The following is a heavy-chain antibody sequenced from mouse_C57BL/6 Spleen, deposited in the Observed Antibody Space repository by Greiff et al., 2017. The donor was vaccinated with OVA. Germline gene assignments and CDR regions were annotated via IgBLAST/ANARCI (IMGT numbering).Heavy chain of an antibody. V-gene: IGHV7-3*01. Sequence: DVQLVESGGGLVQPGGSLSLSCAASGFTFTDYYMSWVRQPPGKALEWLGFIRNKANGYTTEYSASVKGRFTISRDNSQSILYLQMNALGAEDSATYYCARYGGAMDYWGQGTSVTVSS. J-gene: IGHJ4*01. CDR1: GFTFTDYY. CDR3: ARYGGAMDY. CDR2: IRNKANGYTT.